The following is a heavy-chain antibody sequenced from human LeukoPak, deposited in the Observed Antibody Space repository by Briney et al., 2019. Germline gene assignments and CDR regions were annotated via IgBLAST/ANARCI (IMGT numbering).Heavy chain of an antibody. D-gene: IGHD3-22*01. Sequence: ESGPTLVKPTQTLTACTFSGFSLSTSGVGVGWIRQPPGKALEWLALIYWNDDKRYSPSLKSRLTITKDTSKNQVVLTMTNMDPVDTATYYCAQLLQDYYYYYIDVWGKGTTVTVSS. CDR3: AQLLQDYYYYYIDV. J-gene: IGHJ6*03. CDR1: GFSLSTSGVG. V-gene: IGHV2-5*01. CDR2: IYWNDDK.